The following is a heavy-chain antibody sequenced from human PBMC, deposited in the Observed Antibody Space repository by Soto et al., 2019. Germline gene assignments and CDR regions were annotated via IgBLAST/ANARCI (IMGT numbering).Heavy chain of an antibody. D-gene: IGHD3-9*01. CDR1: GYTFTSYG. CDR3: ARADILTGLDAFDI. CDR2: ISAYNGNT. Sequence: GASVKVSCKASGYTFTSYGISWVRQAPGQGLEWMGWISAYNGNTNYAQKLQGRVTMTTDTSTSTAYMELRSLRSDDTAVYYCARADILTGLDAFDIWGQGTMVNVSS. J-gene: IGHJ3*02. V-gene: IGHV1-18*01.